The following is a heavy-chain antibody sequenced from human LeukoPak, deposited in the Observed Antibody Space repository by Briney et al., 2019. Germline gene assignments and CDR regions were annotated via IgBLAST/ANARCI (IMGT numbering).Heavy chain of an antibody. Sequence: ASVKVSCKASGYTFAGYHVHWVRQAPGQGLEWMGWINPNSGGTNSAQKFQGRVTMTRDTSISTAYMELSGLTSDDTAIYFCTRDRSYTATMWFDTWGQGTLVTVSS. V-gene: IGHV1-2*02. CDR3: TRDRSYTATMWFDT. CDR2: INPNSGGT. D-gene: IGHD5-18*01. J-gene: IGHJ5*02. CDR1: GYTFAGYH.